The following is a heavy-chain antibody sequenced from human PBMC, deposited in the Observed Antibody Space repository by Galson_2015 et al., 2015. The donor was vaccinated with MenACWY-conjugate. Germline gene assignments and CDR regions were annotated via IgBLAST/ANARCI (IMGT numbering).Heavy chain of an antibody. V-gene: IGHV3-74*01. J-gene: IGHJ6*02. D-gene: IGHD3-10*01. CDR2: MNGDGSII. Sequence: SLRLSCAGSGFIFSSHWMHWVRQLPGEGLIWVSRMNGDGSIIDHADSVKGRFTISRDNAKNSLYLQMNSLRDEDTAVYYCVKGWFAMDVWGQGTTVTVSS. CDR3: VKGWFAMDV. CDR1: GFIFSSHW.